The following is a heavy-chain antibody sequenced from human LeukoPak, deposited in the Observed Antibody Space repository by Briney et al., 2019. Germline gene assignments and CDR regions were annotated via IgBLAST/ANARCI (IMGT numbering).Heavy chain of an antibody. CDR2: MNPSSGDT. V-gene: IGHV1-2*02. CDR3: ARDPRGTYDY. J-gene: IGHJ4*02. CDR1: GYSFTAAYN. D-gene: IGHD5-12*01. Sequence: ASVKVSCKASGYSFTAAYNIHWLRQAPGQGPEFMGWMNPSSGDTRYAQKFQGKVTVTRGTVISTAYMELSSLTSDDTAVYYCARDPRGTYDYWGQGTLVTVSS.